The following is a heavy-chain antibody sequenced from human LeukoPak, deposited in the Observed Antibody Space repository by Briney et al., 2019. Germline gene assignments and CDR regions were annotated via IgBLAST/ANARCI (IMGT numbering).Heavy chain of an antibody. CDR3: ARAIPNAFDI. CDR1: GGSISSGGYY. J-gene: IGHJ3*02. Sequence: PSQTLSLTCTVSGGSISSGGYYWSWIRQHPGKGLEWIGSIYHSGSTYYNPSLKSRVTISVDTSKNQFSLKLSSVTAADTAVYYCARAIPNAFDIWGQGTMVTVSS. D-gene: IGHD2-2*02. CDR2: IYHSGST. V-gene: IGHV4-30-2*03.